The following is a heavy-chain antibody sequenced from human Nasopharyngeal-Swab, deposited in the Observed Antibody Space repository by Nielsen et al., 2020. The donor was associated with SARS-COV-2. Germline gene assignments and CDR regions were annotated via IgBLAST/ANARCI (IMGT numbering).Heavy chain of an antibody. CDR3: ASPLWFGELLPASYYYYGMDV. D-gene: IGHD3-10*01. V-gene: IGHV4-39*01. Sequence: RQAPGKGLEWIGNIYYSGSTYYNPSLKSRVTISVDTSKSQFSLKLSSVTAADTAVYYCASPLWFGELLPASYYYYGMDVWGQGTTVTVSS. CDR2: IYYSGST. J-gene: IGHJ6*02.